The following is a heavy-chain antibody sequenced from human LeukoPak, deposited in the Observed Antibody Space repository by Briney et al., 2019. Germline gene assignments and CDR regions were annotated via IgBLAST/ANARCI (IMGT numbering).Heavy chain of an antibody. J-gene: IGHJ4*02. V-gene: IGHV4-59*01. D-gene: IGHD2-15*01. CDR2: IYYSGST. CDR1: GGSISSYY. CDR3: ARASGSSHYTWDY. Sequence: PSETLSLTCTVSGGSISSYYWTWIRQPPGKGLEWIGYIYYSGSTNYHPSLKSRVTISVDTSKNQFSLKLSSVTAADTAVYYCARASGSSHYTWDYWGQGTLVTVSS.